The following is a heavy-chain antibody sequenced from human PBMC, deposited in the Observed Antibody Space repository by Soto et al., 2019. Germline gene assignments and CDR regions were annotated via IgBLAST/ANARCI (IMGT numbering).Heavy chain of an antibody. Sequence: ETLSLTCTVSGGSISSYYWSWIRQPPGKGLEWIGYTHNSGNTDYNPSLKSRVTISLDASRNEFSLSLRSVTAADKAVYYCAKGGWYEDHWGQGTLVTVS. V-gene: IGHV4-59*08. CDR1: GGSISSYY. J-gene: IGHJ4*02. CDR2: THNSGNT. D-gene: IGHD6-19*01. CDR3: AKGGWYEDH.